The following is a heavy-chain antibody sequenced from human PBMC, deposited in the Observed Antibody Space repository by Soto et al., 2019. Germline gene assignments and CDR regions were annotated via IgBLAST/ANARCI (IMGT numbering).Heavy chain of an antibody. V-gene: IGHV1-69*06. Sequence: SVKVSCKASGCTFSSYAISLVRLAPGRGPEWMGGIIPIFGTANYAQKFQGRVTITADKSTSTAYMELSSLRSEDTAVYYCSYALPGGYSSTTYYYYYGMDVWAKGPRSPSP. CDR3: SYALPGGYSSTTYYYYYGMDV. CDR1: GCTFSSYA. CDR2: IIPIFGTA. D-gene: IGHD6-13*01. J-gene: IGHJ6*02.